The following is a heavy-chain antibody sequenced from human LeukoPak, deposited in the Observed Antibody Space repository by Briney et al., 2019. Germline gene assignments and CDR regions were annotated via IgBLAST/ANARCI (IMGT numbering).Heavy chain of an antibody. CDR1: GYTFTGYY. V-gene: IGHV1-2*02. CDR3: ARDSGDSSGYWDPVIHFQH. Sequence: ASVKVSCKASGYTFTGYYMHWVRQAPGQGLEWMGWINPNSGGTNYAQKFQGRVTMTRDTSISTAYMELSRLRSDDTAVYYCARDSGDSSGYWDPVIHFQHWGQGTLVTVSS. CDR2: INPNSGGT. D-gene: IGHD3-22*01. J-gene: IGHJ1*01.